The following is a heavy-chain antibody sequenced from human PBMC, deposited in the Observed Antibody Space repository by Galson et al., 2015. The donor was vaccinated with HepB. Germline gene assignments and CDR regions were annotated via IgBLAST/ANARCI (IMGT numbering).Heavy chain of an antibody. V-gene: IGHV3-66*01. Sequence: SLRLSCAASGFTVSRNYMAWVRQAPGKGLEWVSVIYSGGSTYYADSVKGRFTISRDNSKNTLHLQMNSLRAEDTAVYYCARDRGVAAADYWGQGTLVTVSS. CDR1: GFTVSRNY. D-gene: IGHD6-13*01. CDR3: ARDRGVAAADY. J-gene: IGHJ4*02. CDR2: IYSGGST.